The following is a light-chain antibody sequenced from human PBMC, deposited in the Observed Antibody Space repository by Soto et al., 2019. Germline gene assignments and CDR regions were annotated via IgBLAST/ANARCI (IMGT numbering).Light chain of an antibody. V-gene: IGLV2-14*01. J-gene: IGLJ2*01. Sequence: QSALTQPASASGSPGQSITISCTGTSSDVGDYNYVSWYQQHPGKAPNLIVYEVSHRLSGVSDRFSGSKSGHTASLTISGLQDDDEADYYCSSSITNNIVVFGGGTKLTVL. CDR3: SSSITNNIVV. CDR1: SSDVGDYNY. CDR2: EVS.